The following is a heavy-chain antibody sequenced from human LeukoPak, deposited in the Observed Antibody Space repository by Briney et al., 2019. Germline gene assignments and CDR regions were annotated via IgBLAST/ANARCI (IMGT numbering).Heavy chain of an antibody. Sequence: SETLSLTCAVYGGSFSGYYWSWIRQPPGKGLEWIGEINHSGSTNYNPSLKSRVTISVDTSKNQFSLKLSSVTAADTAVYYCARGEDTPRYYYDSSGYNNWFAPWGQGTLVTVSS. D-gene: IGHD3-22*01. V-gene: IGHV4-34*01. CDR3: ARGEDTPRYYYDSSGYNNWFAP. CDR2: INHSGST. CDR1: GGSFSGYY. J-gene: IGHJ5*02.